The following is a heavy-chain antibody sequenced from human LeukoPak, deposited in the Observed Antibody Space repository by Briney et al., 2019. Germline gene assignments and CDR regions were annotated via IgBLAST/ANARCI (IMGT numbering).Heavy chain of an antibody. J-gene: IGHJ4*02. V-gene: IGHV1-3*01. CDR3: ARVDMGPVGGWYHFDY. CDR2: INAGNGNT. D-gene: IGHD6-19*01. CDR1: GYTFTSYA. Sequence: ASVKVSCKASGYTFTSYAMHWVRQAPGQRLEWMGWINAGNGNTKYSQKFQGRVTITRDTSASTAYMELSSLRSEDTAVYHCARVDMGPVGGWYHFDYWGQGTLVTVSS.